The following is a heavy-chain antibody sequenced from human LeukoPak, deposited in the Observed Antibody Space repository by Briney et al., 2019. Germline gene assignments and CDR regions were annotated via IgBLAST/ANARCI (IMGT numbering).Heavy chain of an antibody. J-gene: IGHJ4*02. CDR2: ISAYNGNT. Sequence: ASVKVSCKASGYTFTSYGISWVRQAPGQGVEWMGWISAYNGNTNYVQKLQGRVTMTTDTSTSTAYMELRSLRSDDTAVYYCARGLRGYSGYDYSFDYWGQGTLVTVSS. CDR3: ARGLRGYSGYDYSFDY. D-gene: IGHD5-12*01. CDR1: GYTFTSYG. V-gene: IGHV1-18*01.